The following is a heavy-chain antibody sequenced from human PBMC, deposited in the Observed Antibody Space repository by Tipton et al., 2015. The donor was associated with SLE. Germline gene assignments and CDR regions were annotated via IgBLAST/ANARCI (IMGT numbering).Heavy chain of an antibody. CDR2: ISHNENT. D-gene: IGHD5-12*01. CDR3: ATTKSWSVFDY. CDR1: GGSSGGYY. J-gene: IGHJ4*02. Sequence: AGLVKPSETLSLTCTVYGGSSGGYYCNWIRQSPGKGLEWIGEISHNENTNYNPSLKTRVTMSVHPSKNQFSLRLTSVTAADTGVYYLATTKSWSVFDYWGQGTLVTVSS. V-gene: IGHV4-34*01.